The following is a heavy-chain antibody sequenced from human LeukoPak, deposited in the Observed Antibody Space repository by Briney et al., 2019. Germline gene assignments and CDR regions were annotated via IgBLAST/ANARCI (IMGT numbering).Heavy chain of an antibody. J-gene: IGHJ4*02. CDR1: GFTFRNYD. Sequence: PGGSLRLSCIPSGFTFRNYDMHWFRQAPGKGLEWVGFIRSKAYGGTTEYAASVKGRFTISRDDSKSIAYLQMNSLKTEDTAVYYCTRSTRANPFDYWGQGTLVTVSS. CDR2: IRSKAYGGTT. CDR3: TRSTRANPFDY. V-gene: IGHV3-49*03.